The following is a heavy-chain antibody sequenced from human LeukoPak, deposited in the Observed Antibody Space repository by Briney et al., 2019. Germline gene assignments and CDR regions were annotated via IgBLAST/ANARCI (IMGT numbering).Heavy chain of an antibody. V-gene: IGHV3-9*01. J-gene: IGHJ6*02. Sequence: GGSLRLSCAASGFTLDDYAMHWVRQAPGKGLEWVSSISWNSGSIGYADSVKGRFTISRDNAKNSLYLQMNSLRAEDTALYYCAKDKTPRTRYYYYYYGMDVWGQGTTVTVSS. CDR3: AKDKTPRTRYYYYYYGMDV. D-gene: IGHD2-2*01. CDR2: ISWNSGSI. CDR1: GFTLDDYA.